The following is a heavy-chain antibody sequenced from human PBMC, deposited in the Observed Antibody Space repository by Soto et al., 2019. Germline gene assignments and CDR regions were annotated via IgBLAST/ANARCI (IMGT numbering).Heavy chain of an antibody. CDR2: ISYDGSNK. D-gene: IGHD3-10*01. CDR3: ARPREGLLWFGELLSYYGMDV. CDR1: GFTFSSYA. Sequence: GGALRLSCAASGFTFSSYAMHWVRQAPGKGLEGVAVISYDGSNKYYADSVKCRFTISRDNSKNTLYLQMNSLRAEDTAVYYCARPREGLLWFGELLSYYGMDVWGQGTTVTVSS. V-gene: IGHV3-30-3*01. J-gene: IGHJ6*02.